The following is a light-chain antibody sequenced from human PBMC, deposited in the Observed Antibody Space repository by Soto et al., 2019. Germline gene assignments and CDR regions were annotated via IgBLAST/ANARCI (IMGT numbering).Light chain of an antibody. CDR1: QSLLHSNGYNY. CDR3: MQDLKSILS. Sequence: DIVMTQSLLSLPVTPGEPASISCRSSQSLLHSNGYNYLDWYLQKPGQSPQLLIYLGSNRSSGVPDRFSYSVSGTDFTLKISRVEAEDVGVYYCMQDLKSILSLGGGAKGDIK. J-gene: IGKJ4*01. V-gene: IGKV2-28*01. CDR2: LGS.